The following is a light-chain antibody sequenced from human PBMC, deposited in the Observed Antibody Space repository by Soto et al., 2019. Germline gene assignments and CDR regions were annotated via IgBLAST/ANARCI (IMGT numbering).Light chain of an antibody. CDR1: QSVSSSY. Sequence: EIVLTQSPATLYLSTGERATLSCGASQSVSSSYLAWYQQKPGLAPRLLIYDASSRATGIPDRFSGGGSGTEFTLTISSLQPDDFATYYCQQYNSYSLTFGPGTKVDI. CDR2: DAS. J-gene: IGKJ3*01. V-gene: IGKV3D-20*01. CDR3: QQYNSYSLT.